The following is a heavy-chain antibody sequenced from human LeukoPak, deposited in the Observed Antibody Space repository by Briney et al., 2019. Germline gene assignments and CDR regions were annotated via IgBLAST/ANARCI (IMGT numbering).Heavy chain of an antibody. V-gene: IGHV3-48*01. CDR3: AGGGSYYNEAFDI. D-gene: IGHD1-26*01. Sequence: GGSLRLSCAASEFTFSSYSMNWVRQAPGKGLEWVSYISSSSSTIYYADSVKGRFSISRDNAKNSLYLQMNSLRAEDTAVYYCAGGGSYYNEAFDIWGQGTMVTVSS. J-gene: IGHJ3*02. CDR1: EFTFSSYS. CDR2: ISSSSSTI.